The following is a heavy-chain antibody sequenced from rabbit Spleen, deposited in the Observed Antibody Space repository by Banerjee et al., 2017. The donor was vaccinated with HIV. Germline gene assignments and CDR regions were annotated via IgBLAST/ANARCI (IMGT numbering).Heavy chain of an antibody. CDR2: INAVTGKA. V-gene: IGHV1S45*01. CDR3: ARDLAAWNSGSYAFNL. Sequence: QEHLKESGGGLVQPGGSLKLSCKASGFTLSSYYMNWVRQAPGKGLEWIACINAVTGKAVYASWAKGRLTVSKTSSTTVTLRMTSLTGADTATYFCARDLAAWNSGSYAFNLWGPGTLVTVS. D-gene: IGHD1-1*01. J-gene: IGHJ4*01. CDR1: GFTLSSYYM.